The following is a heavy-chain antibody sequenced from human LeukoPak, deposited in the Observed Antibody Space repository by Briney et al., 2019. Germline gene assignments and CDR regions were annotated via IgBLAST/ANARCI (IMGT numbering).Heavy chain of an antibody. D-gene: IGHD4-17*01. CDR3: ARGLYGDYVNYFDY. CDR1: GYTFTGYY. CDR2: INPNSGGT. V-gene: IGHV1-2*02. J-gene: IGHJ4*02. Sequence: ASVKVSCKASGYTFTGYYMHWVRQAPGQGLEWMGWINPNSGGTNYAQKFQGRVTMTRDTSISTAYMELSRLSSVTAADTAVYYCARGLYGDYVNYFDYWGQGTLVTVSS.